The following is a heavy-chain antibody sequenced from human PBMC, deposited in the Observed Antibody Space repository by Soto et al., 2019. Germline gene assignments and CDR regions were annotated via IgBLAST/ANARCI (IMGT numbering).Heavy chain of an antibody. V-gene: IGHV3-30*18. J-gene: IGHJ4*02. CDR2: FSDDGGTK. D-gene: IGHD6-19*01. CDR1: GFTFSNYG. Sequence: QVQLVESGGGVVQPGRSLRLSCAASGFTFSNYGMHWVRQAPGKGLEWVAVFSDDGGTKYYADSVKGRFTISRDNSKNTLYLQMNSLRAEDTAVYYCAKAHSSGWYYFDYWGQGTLVTVSS. CDR3: AKAHSSGWYYFDY.